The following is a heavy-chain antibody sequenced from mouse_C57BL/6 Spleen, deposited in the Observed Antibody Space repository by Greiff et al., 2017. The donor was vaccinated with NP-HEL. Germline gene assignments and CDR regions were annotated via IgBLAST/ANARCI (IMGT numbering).Heavy chain of an antibody. J-gene: IGHJ4*01. CDR2: INPSNGGT. CDR3: ALSLLYRGRMDY. D-gene: IGHD2-1*01. CDR1: GYTFTSYW. Sequence: QVQLQQPGTELVKPGASVKLSCKASGYTFTSYWMHWVKQRPGQGLEWIGNINPSNGGTTYNEKFKSKATLTVDKSSSTAYMQLSSLTSEDSAVYYCALSLLYRGRMDYWGQGTSVTVSS. V-gene: IGHV1-53*01.